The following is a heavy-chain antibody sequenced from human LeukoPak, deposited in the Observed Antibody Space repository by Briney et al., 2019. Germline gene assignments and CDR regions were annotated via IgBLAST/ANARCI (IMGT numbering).Heavy chain of an antibody. V-gene: IGHV3-21*01. CDR3: ARSNEVWSGYTEDIDY. Sequence: GGSLRLSCAASGFTFSSYSMNWVRQAPGKGLEWVSSISSSSSYIYYADSVKGRFTISRDNAKNSLYLQMNSLRAEDTAVYYCARSNEVWSGYTEDIDYWGQGTLVTVSS. CDR1: GFTFSSYS. J-gene: IGHJ4*02. D-gene: IGHD3-3*01. CDR2: ISSSSSYI.